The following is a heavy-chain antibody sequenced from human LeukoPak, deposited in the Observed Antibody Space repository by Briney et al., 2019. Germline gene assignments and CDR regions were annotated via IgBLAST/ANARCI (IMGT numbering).Heavy chain of an antibody. V-gene: IGHV3-30*18. CDR1: GFTFSSYG. CDR3: AKDRYDILTGYYKARAYYYYYGMDV. D-gene: IGHD3-9*01. J-gene: IGHJ6*02. CDR2: ISYDGSNK. Sequence: GGSLRLSCAASGFTFSSYGMHWVRQAPGKGLEWVAVISYDGSNKYYADSVKGRFTISRDNSKNTLYLQMNSLRAEDTAVYYCAKDRYDILTGYYKARAYYYYYGMDVWGQGTTVTVSS.